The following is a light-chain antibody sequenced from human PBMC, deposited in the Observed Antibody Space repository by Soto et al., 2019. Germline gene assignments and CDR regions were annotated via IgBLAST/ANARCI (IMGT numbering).Light chain of an antibody. CDR3: FLSYGDVLDWV. CDR1: TGPVTSTHY. CDR2: DTN. V-gene: IGLV7-46*01. J-gene: IGLJ3*02. Sequence: QAVVTQEPSLTVSPGGTVTHTCASSTGPVTSTHYPYWIQQKSGQVPTTLIYDTNNKHSWTPARFSGSLLGGKAALTLSGAQPEDEADYYCFLSYGDVLDWVFGGGTKLTVL.